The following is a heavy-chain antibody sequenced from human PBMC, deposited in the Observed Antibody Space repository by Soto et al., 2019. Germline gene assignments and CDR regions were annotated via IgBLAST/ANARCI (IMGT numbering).Heavy chain of an antibody. V-gene: IGHV2-5*01. CDR1: GFSLSTSGLG. CDR3: AHRPSGWYLFDY. D-gene: IGHD6-19*01. CDR2: IYWNDDK. J-gene: IGHJ4*02. Sequence: QITLKESGPTLVRPTQTLTLTCTCSGFSLSTSGLGVGWIRQPPGKALQWLALIYWNDDKRYSPSLKARLTITKDTSKDQVVLTMTNMDPVDTATYSCAHRPSGWYLFDYWGEGALVTVSS.